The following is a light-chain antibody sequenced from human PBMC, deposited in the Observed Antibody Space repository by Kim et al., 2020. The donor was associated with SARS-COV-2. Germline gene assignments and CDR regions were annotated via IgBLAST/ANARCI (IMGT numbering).Light chain of an antibody. V-gene: IGLV3-21*03. CDR3: QVWDGTTDHVV. CDR1: TIGGRL. CDR2: DDS. J-gene: IGLJ2*01. Sequence: PGKTATITGGERTIGGRLVHWYQQKPGQAPLLVVYDDSDRPPGIPERFSGSKSGNTATLTITRVEAGDEADYYCQVWDGTTDHVVFGGGTQLTVL.